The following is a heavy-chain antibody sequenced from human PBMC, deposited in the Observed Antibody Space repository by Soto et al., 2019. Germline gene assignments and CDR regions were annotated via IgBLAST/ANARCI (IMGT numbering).Heavy chain of an antibody. CDR2: FDPEDGET. CDR1: GYTLTELS. V-gene: IGHV1-24*01. CDR3: ATHRNRLRYGHAFDI. Sequence: GVSVKVSCKVSGYTLTELSMHWVRQAPGKGLEWMGGFDPEDGETIYAQKFQGRVTMTEDTSTDTAYMELSSLRSEDTAVYYCATHRNRLRYGHAFDIWGQGTMVTVSS. D-gene: IGHD4-17*01. J-gene: IGHJ3*02.